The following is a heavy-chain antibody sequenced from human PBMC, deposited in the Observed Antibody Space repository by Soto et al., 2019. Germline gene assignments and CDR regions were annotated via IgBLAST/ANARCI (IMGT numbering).Heavy chain of an antibody. CDR3: AHRPGAPRPFDY. J-gene: IGHJ4*02. D-gene: IGHD1-26*01. CDR1: GFSLSTSGVG. V-gene: IGHV2-5*02. CDR2: IYWDVDD. Sequence: QITLKESGPTLVKPTQTLTLTCTFSGFSLSTSGVGVGWIRQPPGKALEWLALIYWDVDDRYSPSLKSRLTITKDTSRNQVVLTMTNMDPVDTATYYCAHRPGAPRPFDYWGQGILVTVSS.